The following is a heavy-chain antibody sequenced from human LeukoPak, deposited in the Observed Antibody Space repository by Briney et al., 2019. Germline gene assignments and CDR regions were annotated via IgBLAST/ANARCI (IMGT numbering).Heavy chain of an antibody. CDR3: AAIVATGDYYYYGMDV. D-gene: IGHD5-12*01. Sequence: SETLSLTCTVSGGSISSYYWSWIRQPPGKGLEWIGYIYYSGSTNYNPSLKSRVTISVDTSKNQFSLKLSSVTAADTAVYYCAAIVATGDYYYYGMDVWGQGTTVTVSS. CDR2: IYYSGST. CDR1: GGSISSYY. V-gene: IGHV4-59*01. J-gene: IGHJ6*02.